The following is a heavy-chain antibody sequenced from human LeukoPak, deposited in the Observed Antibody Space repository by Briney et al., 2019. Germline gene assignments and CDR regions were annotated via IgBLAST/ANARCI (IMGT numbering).Heavy chain of an antibody. V-gene: IGHV3-23*01. D-gene: IGHD3-22*01. CDR3: AKTLGGGSGYYFDY. J-gene: IGHJ4*02. CDR2: ISAGGGYT. Sequence: GGSLRLSCAASGFTFSSYAMSWVRQAPGKGLEWVSTISAGGGYTFYADSVKGRFTISRDNSKNTLYLQMNSLRAEDTAVYYCAKTLGGGSGYYFDYWGQGALVTVSS. CDR1: GFTFSSYA.